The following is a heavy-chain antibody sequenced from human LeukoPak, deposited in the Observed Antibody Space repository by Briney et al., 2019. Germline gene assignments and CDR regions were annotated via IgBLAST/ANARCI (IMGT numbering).Heavy chain of an antibody. V-gene: IGHV3-23*01. CDR2: ISDSGGST. CDR1: GITLSNYG. D-gene: IGHD3-10*01. CDR3: ADFGSGSYIFDY. J-gene: IGHJ4*02. Sequence: GGSLRLSCAVSGITLSNYGMSWVRQAPGKGLEWVAGISDSGGSTNYADSVKGRFTISRDNSKSTLYLQMNSLRGEDTALYYCADFGSGSYIFDYWGQGSLVTVSS.